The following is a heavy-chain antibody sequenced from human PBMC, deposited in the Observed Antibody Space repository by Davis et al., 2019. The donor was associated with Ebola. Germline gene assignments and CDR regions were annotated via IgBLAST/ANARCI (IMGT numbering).Heavy chain of an antibody. CDR2: ISGGGGST. J-gene: IGHJ4*02. V-gene: IGHV3-23*01. Sequence: GGSLRLSCAASGFSFNNYGMNWVRQAPGKGLEWVATISGGGGSTYYADSVKGRFTISRDNPKNTVYLQMNSLSAEDTAVYFCAKQHEGDYNFWGRGTLVTVSS. CDR1: GFSFNNYG. CDR3: AKQHEGDYNF. D-gene: IGHD4-17*01.